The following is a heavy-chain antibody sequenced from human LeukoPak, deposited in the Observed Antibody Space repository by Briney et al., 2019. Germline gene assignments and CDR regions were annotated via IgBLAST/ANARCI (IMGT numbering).Heavy chain of an antibody. D-gene: IGHD6-19*01. Sequence: PSGTLSLTCAVSGGSISSSTYYWCWIRQPPGKGLEWIGSIYYSGSTYYNPSLKSRVTISVDTSKNQFSLKLSSVTAADSAVYYCARSTIAVAGTGVFDIWGQGTMVTVSS. V-gene: IGHV4-39*01. CDR3: ARSTIAVAGTGVFDI. CDR2: IYYSGST. CDR1: GGSISSSTYY. J-gene: IGHJ3*02.